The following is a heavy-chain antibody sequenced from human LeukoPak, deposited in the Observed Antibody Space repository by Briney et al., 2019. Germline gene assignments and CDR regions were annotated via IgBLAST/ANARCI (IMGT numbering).Heavy chain of an antibody. V-gene: IGHV3-21*01. D-gene: IGHD4-17*01. CDR2: ISSSSSYI. J-gene: IGHJ4*02. Sequence: GGSLRLSCAASGFTFSSYSMNWVRQAPGKGLEWVSSISSSSSYIYYADSVKGRFTISRDNAKNSLYLQMNSLRAEDTVVYYCARDLYAGDYDVDYWDQGTLVTVSS. CDR1: GFTFSSYS. CDR3: ARDLYAGDYDVDY.